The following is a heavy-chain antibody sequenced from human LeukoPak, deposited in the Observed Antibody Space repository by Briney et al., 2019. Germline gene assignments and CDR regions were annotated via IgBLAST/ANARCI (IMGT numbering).Heavy chain of an antibody. J-gene: IGHJ4*02. D-gene: IGHD4-17*01. CDR3: AKTPDYGEKD. CDR2: ISGSGGST. CDR1: GFTFSNYN. V-gene: IGHV3-23*01. Sequence: GGSLRLSCAASGFTFSNYNMNWVRQAPGKGLEWVSAISGSGGSTYYADSVKGRFTISRDNSKNTLYLQMNSLRAEDTAVYYCAKTPDYGEKDWGQGTLVTVSS.